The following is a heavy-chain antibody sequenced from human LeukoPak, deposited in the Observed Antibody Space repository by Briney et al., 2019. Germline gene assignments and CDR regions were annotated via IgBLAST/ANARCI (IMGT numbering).Heavy chain of an antibody. D-gene: IGHD3-10*01. Sequence: PGGSLRLSCAASGFTFSSYAMNWVRQAPGKGLEWVSVISGTGGRTYYADSVKGRFTISRDNAKNSLYLQMNSLRAEDTAVYYCARSSSDGSGSWGYYYYMDVWGKGTTVTISS. CDR1: GFTFSSYA. J-gene: IGHJ6*03. V-gene: IGHV3-23*01. CDR3: ARSSSDGSGSWGYYYYMDV. CDR2: ISGTGGRT.